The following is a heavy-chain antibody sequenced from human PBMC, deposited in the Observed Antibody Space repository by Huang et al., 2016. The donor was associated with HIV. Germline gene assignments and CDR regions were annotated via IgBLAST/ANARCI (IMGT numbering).Heavy chain of an antibody. CDR1: GYTFTTYH. CDR3: ARALLLFGLGSPLDF. J-gene: IGHJ4*02. D-gene: IGHD3-10*01. V-gene: IGHV1-46*01. CDR2: IKPSGAST. Sequence: QVQLVQSGAEVKKPGASVKISCKASGYTFTTYHMHWVRQAPGQGLAWMGMIKPSGASTRYAQTFQGRVTMTSDTSTSTVYMELSSLTPEDTAVYYCARALLLFGLGSPLDFWGQGSLVTVSS.